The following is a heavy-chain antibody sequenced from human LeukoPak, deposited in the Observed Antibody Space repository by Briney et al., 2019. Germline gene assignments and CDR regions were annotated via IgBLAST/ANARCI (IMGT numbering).Heavy chain of an antibody. CDR1: GFTFSSYA. CDR2: ISGSGGST. D-gene: IGHD3-3*01. CDR3: AKEGLGLRFLEWLPGD. V-gene: IGHV3-23*01. Sequence: GGSLRLSCAASGFTFSSYAMSWVRQAPGKGLEWVSAISGSGGSTYYADSVKGRFTISRDNSKNTLYLQMNSLRAEDTAVYYCAKEGLGLRFLEWLPGDWGQGTLVTVSS. J-gene: IGHJ4*02.